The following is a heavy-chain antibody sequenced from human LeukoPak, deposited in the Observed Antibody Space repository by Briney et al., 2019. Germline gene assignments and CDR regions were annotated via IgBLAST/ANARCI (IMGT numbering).Heavy chain of an antibody. J-gene: IGHJ4*02. D-gene: IGHD3-16*02. CDR2: ISSSGSPI. Sequence: TGGSLRLSCGASGFIFSDYYMSWIRQAPGKGLEWVSYISSSGSPIYYADSVKGRFTISRDNAKNSLFLQMNSLRAEDTAVYYCARGSFLITFGGFIGWGQGTLVTVSS. CDR1: GFIFSDYY. CDR3: ARGSFLITFGGFIG. V-gene: IGHV3-11*04.